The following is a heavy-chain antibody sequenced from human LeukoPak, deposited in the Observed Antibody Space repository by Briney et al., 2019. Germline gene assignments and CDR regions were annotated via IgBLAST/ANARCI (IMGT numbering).Heavy chain of an antibody. CDR3: ARGRSNGWFY. CDR1: GGSISSYY. V-gene: IGHV4-59*12. Sequence: SETLSLTCTVSGGSISSYYWSWIRRPPGKGLEWIGYIYYSGSTNYNPSLKSRVTISVDTSKNQFSLKLSSVTAADTAVYYCARGRSNGWFYWGQGTLVTVSS. D-gene: IGHD2-8*01. J-gene: IGHJ4*02. CDR2: IYYSGST.